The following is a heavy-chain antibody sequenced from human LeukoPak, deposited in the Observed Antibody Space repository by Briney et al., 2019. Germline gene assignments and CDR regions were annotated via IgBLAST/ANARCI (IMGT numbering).Heavy chain of an antibody. CDR2: ISSSSTYT. D-gene: IGHD3-10*02. Sequence: GSLRLSCAASGFTFSNFSMNWVRQAPGKGLEWVSSISSSSTYTYYADSMKGRFTISRDNAKNSLYLQMNSLRAEDTAVYYCAELGITMIGGVWGKGTTVTISS. J-gene: IGHJ6*04. CDR1: GFTFSNFS. V-gene: IGHV3-21*01. CDR3: AELGITMIGGV.